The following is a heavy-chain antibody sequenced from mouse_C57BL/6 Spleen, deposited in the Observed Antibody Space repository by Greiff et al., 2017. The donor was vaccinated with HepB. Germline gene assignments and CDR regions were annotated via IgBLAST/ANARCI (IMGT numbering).Heavy chain of an antibody. Sequence: QVQLQQSGAELARPGASVKLSCKASGYTFTSYGISWVKQRTGQGLEWIGEIYPRSGNTYYNEKFKGKATLTADKSSSTAYMELRSLTSEDSAVCFCAPLGPYGYVPFDYWGQGTTLTVSS. J-gene: IGHJ2*01. CDR1: GYTFTSYG. V-gene: IGHV1-81*01. CDR3: APLGPYGYVPFDY. CDR2: IYPRSGNT. D-gene: IGHD2-2*01.